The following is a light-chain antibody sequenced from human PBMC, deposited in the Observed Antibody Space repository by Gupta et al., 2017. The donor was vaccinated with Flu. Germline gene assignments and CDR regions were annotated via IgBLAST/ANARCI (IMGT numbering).Light chain of an antibody. CDR3: SSYKSGSTLVVA. V-gene: IGLV2-14*01. J-gene: IGLJ2*01. Sequence: QSALTQPASVSGSPGQSITISCTGTTSDVGGYNSVSWYQQRPGKAPKLMIYDGSNRPSGISNRFSGSKSCNKASLNISGLQAEDESDYYCSSYKSGSTLVVAFGGGTKLTVL. CDR2: DGS. CDR1: TSDVGGYNS.